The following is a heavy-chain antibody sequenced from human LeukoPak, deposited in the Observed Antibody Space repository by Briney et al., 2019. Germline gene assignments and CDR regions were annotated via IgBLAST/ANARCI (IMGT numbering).Heavy chain of an antibody. D-gene: IGHD3-16*02. V-gene: IGHV3-23*01. CDR2: ISGSGGST. Sequence: GGSLRLSCAASGFTLSSYAMSWVRQAPGKGLEWVSAISGSGGSTYCADSVKGRFTISRDNSKNTLYLQMNSLRAEDTAVYYCANYMITFGGVIVRTPYYFDYWGQGTLVTVSS. CDR1: GFTLSSYA. CDR3: ANYMITFGGVIVRTPYYFDY. J-gene: IGHJ4*02.